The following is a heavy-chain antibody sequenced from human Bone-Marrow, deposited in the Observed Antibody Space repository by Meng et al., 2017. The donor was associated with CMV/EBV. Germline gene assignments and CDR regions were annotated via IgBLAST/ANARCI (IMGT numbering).Heavy chain of an antibody. Sequence: ETLSLTCTVSAVSVISGSYYWSWIRQPPGKGLEWVSSVSSSSSYIYYADSLKGRFTISRDNAKNPLYLQMDSLTAEDTGVYYCAREKGTGEVVGATGNCDFWGQGTLVTVSS. D-gene: IGHD1-26*01. CDR1: AVSVISGSYY. CDR2: VSSSSSYI. J-gene: IGHJ4*02. V-gene: IGHV3-21*01. CDR3: AREKGTGEVVGATGNCDF.